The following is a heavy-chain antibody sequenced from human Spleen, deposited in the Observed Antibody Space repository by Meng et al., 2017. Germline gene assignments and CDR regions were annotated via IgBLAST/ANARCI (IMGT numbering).Heavy chain of an antibody. J-gene: IGHJ5*02. D-gene: IGHD3-10*01. CDR3: ARDKGSGTFNDDGGYWFDP. CDR2: ISWNSGSI. V-gene: IGHV3-9*01. CDR1: GFTFDDYA. Sequence: SLKISCAASGFTFDDYAMHWVRQAPGKGLEWVAGISWNSGSIAYGDSVKGRFTISRDNAKNSLYLQMKSLRAEDTAVYYCARDKGSGTFNDDGGYWFDPWGQGTLVTVSS.